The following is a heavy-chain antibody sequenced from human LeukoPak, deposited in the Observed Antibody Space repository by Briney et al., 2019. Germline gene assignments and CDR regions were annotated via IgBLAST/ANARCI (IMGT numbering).Heavy chain of an antibody. D-gene: IGHD5-18*01. J-gene: IGHJ4*02. Sequence: SVKVSCKASGAIFSSYAISWVRQTPGQGLEWMGGIIPVFGTANYAQKFQGRVTITADESTSTAYMEPSSLRSEDTAVYYCARDDTAMVLVDYWGQGTLVTVSS. CDR3: ARDDTAMVLVDY. CDR1: GAIFSSYA. CDR2: IIPVFGTA. V-gene: IGHV1-69*01.